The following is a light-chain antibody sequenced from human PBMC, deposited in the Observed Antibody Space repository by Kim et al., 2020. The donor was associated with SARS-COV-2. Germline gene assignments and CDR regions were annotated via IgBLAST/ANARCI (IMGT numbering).Light chain of an antibody. V-gene: IGLV2-14*03. Sequence: SLGQSITMSCTGGSSDVGGYNSVSWYQQHPGKAPNLVIYDVRPSGFSPRFSGSKSGNTASLTISGLQAEDEADYYCSLYTTNNTWVFGGGTQLTVL. CDR3: SLYTTNNTWV. J-gene: IGLJ3*02. CDR2: DVR. CDR1: SSDVGGYNS.